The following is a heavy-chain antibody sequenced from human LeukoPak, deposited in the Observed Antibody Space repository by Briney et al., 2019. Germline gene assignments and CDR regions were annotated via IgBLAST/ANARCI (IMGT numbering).Heavy chain of an antibody. CDR2: ISSSSTTI. V-gene: IGHV3-48*01. CDR3: ARAVPGFDS. Sequence: GGSLRLSCAASGFTFSSYSMMWVRQAPGKGLEWVSYISSSSTTIHYADSVKGRFTISRDNAKNSVYLQMNSLRAEDTAVYYCARAVPGFDSWGQGTLVTVSS. J-gene: IGHJ4*02. CDR1: GFTFSSYS.